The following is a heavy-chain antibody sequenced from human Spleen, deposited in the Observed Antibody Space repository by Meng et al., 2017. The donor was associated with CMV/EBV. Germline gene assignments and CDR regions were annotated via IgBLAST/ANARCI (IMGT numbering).Heavy chain of an antibody. V-gene: IGHV3-15*01. Sequence: GESLKISCAASGFTFSKAWMSWVRQAPGKGLEWIGRLKSNTDGGTIDYAAPVKGRFTISRDDSKNTLYLQMNSLKPEDTAVYFCATDRRGIVVIPSARPFDYWGQGTLVTVS. CDR1: GFTFSKAW. CDR3: ATDRRGIVVIPSARPFDY. D-gene: IGHD2-15*01. J-gene: IGHJ4*02. CDR2: LKSNTDGGTI.